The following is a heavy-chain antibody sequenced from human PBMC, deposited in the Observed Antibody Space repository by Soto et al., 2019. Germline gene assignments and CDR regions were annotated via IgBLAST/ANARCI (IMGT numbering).Heavy chain of an antibody. V-gene: IGHV1-18*01. CDR3: ARAKYRAYLYAFDM. CDR1: GYTFTDYG. J-gene: IGHJ3*02. Sequence: ASVKVSCKASGYTFTDYGISWVRQAPGQELEWVGWISCYNGITKYAQKFQGRVALTTDTSTSTTYMELKSLTSDDTTVYYCARAKYRAYLYAFDMWGQGTMVTVSS. CDR2: ISCYNGIT. D-gene: IGHD3-16*02.